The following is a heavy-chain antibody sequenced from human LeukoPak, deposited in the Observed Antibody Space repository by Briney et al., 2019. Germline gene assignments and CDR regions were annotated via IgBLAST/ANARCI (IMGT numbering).Heavy chain of an antibody. J-gene: IGHJ4*02. CDR1: GGSISSSSYY. Sequence: SETLSLTCTVSGGSISSSSYYWGWIRQPPGKGLEWIGSTYYSGSTYYNPSLKSRVTISVDTSKNQFSLKLSSVTAADTAVYYCARDHGDSSGYYFDYWGQGTLVTVPS. V-gene: IGHV4-39*07. D-gene: IGHD3-22*01. CDR2: TYYSGST. CDR3: ARDHGDSSGYYFDY.